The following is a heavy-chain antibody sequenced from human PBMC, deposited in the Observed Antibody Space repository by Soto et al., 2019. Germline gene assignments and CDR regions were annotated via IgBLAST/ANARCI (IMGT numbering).Heavy chain of an antibody. CDR2: ISGSGDST. D-gene: IGHD2-2*01. CDR3: AKDNLVLAGMAGWVVSIHDH. Sequence: EVQLLESGGGLVQPGGSLRISCAASGFTFNKYAMSWVRQAPGKGLEWVSAISGSGDSTYYADSVKGRFTISRANSKNHLYLQMNSLRAEDTAAHYCAKDNLVLAGMAGWVVSIHDHWGQGTLVTVPS. CDR1: GFTFNKYA. J-gene: IGHJ4*02. V-gene: IGHV3-23*01.